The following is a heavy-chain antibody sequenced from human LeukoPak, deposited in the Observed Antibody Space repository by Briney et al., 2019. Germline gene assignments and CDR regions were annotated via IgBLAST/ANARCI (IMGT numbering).Heavy chain of an antibody. Sequence: PSETLSLTCTVSGDSIRSSSYYWSWIRQPPGKGLEWIGYIYYSGSTYYNPSLKSRVTISVDTSKNQFSLKLSSVTAADTAVYYCARHAYSSGWYCGYMDVWGKGTTVTISS. CDR2: IYYSGST. D-gene: IGHD6-19*01. CDR3: ARHAYSSGWYCGYMDV. V-gene: IGHV4-39*01. CDR1: GDSIRSSSYY. J-gene: IGHJ6*03.